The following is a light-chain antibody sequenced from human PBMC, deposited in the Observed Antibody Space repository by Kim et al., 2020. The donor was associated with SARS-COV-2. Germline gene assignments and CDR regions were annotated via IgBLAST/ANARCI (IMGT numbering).Light chain of an antibody. Sequence: DIVMIQSPDSLAVSLGERATINCKSSQSFLYSSNNKNYLAWYQQKPGQPPKLLIYWASTRESGVPDRFSGSGSGTDFTLTISSLQAEDVAVYYCQQYYTTPPTFGQGTKLEI. CDR3: QQYYTTPPT. CDR2: WAS. V-gene: IGKV4-1*01. CDR1: QSFLYSSNNKNY. J-gene: IGKJ2*01.